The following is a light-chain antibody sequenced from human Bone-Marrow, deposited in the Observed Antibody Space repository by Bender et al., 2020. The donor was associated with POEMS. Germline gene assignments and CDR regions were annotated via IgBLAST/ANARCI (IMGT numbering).Light chain of an antibody. CDR3: SSYADTNTVV. V-gene: IGLV1-40*01. Sequence: QSVLTQPPSVSGAPGQRVTISCTGSSSNIGAGYGVHWYQQFPATAPKLLIYDNSNRPSGVPDRFSGSESGTSASLAITGLQAEDEADYYCSSYADTNTVVFGGGTRLTVL. CDR1: SSNIGAGYG. J-gene: IGLJ2*01. CDR2: DNS.